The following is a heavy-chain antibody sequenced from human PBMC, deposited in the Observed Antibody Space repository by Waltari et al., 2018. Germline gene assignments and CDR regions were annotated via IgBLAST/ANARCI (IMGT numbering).Heavy chain of an antibody. CDR2: IKQDGSEK. Sequence: EVQLVESGGGLVQPGGSLRLSCAASGFTFSSYWMSWVHQAPGKGLEWVANIKQDGSEKYDVDSVRGRCTISRDNAKNSLYLQMNSLRAEDTAVYYCARDLGGAALTTDAFDIWGQGTMVTVSS. CDR1: GFTFSSYW. CDR3: ARDLGGAALTTDAFDI. D-gene: IGHD6-13*01. J-gene: IGHJ3*02. V-gene: IGHV3-7*03.